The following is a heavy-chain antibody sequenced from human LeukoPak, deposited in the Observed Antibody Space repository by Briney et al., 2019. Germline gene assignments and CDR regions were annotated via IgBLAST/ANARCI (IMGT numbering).Heavy chain of an antibody. CDR3: ARHEHGGFDY. D-gene: IGHD1/OR15-1a*01. V-gene: IGHV4-59*08. Sequence: PSETLSLTCTVSGGSISTYYWGWLRQPPGKGLEWIGYIYYSGSTNYNPSLKSRVTISVDTSKNQFSLKLTSVTAADTAVYYCARHEHGGFDYWGQGTLVTVSS. CDR2: IYYSGST. CDR1: GGSISTYY. J-gene: IGHJ4*02.